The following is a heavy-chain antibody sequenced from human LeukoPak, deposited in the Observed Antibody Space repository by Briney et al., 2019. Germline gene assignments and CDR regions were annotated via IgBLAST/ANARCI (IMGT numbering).Heavy chain of an antibody. CDR3: AQDYGDPFDY. CDR1: GFTFRDYF. CDR2: ISGSSSYI. D-gene: IGHD4-17*01. Sequence: AGGSLRLSCAASGFTFRDYFMSWIRQAPGKGLEWVSSISGSSSYIYYADSVKGRFTISRDNAKNSLYLQMNSLRAEDTAVYYCAQDYGDPFDYWGQGTLVTVSS. V-gene: IGHV3-11*06. J-gene: IGHJ4*02.